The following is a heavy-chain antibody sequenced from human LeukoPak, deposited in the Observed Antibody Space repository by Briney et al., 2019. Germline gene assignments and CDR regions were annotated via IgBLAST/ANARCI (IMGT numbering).Heavy chain of an antibody. D-gene: IGHD2-2*02. V-gene: IGHV1-2*02. Sequence: ASVKVSCKASGGTFSSYAISWVRQAPGQGLEWMGWINPDSGGTNYAQKFQGRVTMTRDTSISTAYMELNRLRSDDTAVYYCARNYCSTTSCYTAEMGYWGQGTLVTVSS. CDR3: ARNYCSTTSCYTAEMGY. CDR2: INPDSGGT. J-gene: IGHJ4*02. CDR1: GGTFSSYA.